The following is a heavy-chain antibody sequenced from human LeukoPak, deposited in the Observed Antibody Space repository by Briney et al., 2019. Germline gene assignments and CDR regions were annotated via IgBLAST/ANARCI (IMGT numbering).Heavy chain of an antibody. J-gene: IGHJ4*02. CDR3: ARIRSGGFDY. CDR2: ISSSGSTI. Sequence: PGGSLRLSCAASGFTFTTYWMTWVRQAPGKGLEWVSYISSSGSTIYYADSVKGRFTISRDNAKNSLYLQMNSLRAEDTAVYYCARIRSGGFDYWGQGTLVTVSS. D-gene: IGHD6-25*01. CDR1: GFTFTTYW. V-gene: IGHV3-48*04.